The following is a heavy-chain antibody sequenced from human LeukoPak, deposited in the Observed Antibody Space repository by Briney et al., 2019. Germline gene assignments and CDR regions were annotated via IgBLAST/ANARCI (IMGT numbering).Heavy chain of an antibody. CDR1: GFTFSSYE. V-gene: IGHV3-48*03. CDR3: ARNRGYGFFDY. D-gene: IGHD3-22*01. CDR2: IGSGGTV. Sequence: PGGSLRLSCAASGFTFSSYEIHWVRQAPGKGLEWVSYIGSGGTVFYADSVKGRFTISRGNAKNPLYLQMNSLRAEDTAVYYCARNRGYGFFDYWGQGTLVTVSS. J-gene: IGHJ4*02.